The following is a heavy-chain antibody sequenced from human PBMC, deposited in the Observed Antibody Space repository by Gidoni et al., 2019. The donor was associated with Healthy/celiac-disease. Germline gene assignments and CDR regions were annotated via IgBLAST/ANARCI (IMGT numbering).Heavy chain of an antibody. D-gene: IGHD3-3*01. Sequence: QVQLQESGPGLVKPSGTLSLTCAVSAGSIRSSNWLSWVRQPPGKGLEWIGEIYHSGSTNYNPSLKSRVTISVDKSKNQFSLKLSSVTAADTAVYDCARAPPNYDFWSGSKGQRDAFDIWGQGTMVTVSS. CDR1: AGSIRSSNW. J-gene: IGHJ3*02. CDR2: IYHSGST. V-gene: IGHV4-4*02. CDR3: ARAPPNYDFWSGSKGQRDAFDI.